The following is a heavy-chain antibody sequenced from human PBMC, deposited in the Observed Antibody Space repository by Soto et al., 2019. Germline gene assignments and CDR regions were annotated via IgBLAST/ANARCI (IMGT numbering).Heavy chain of an antibody. CDR1: GFTFSSYS. Sequence: EVQLVESGGGLVQPGGSLRLSCAASGFTFSSYSMNWVRQAPGKGLEWVSYISSSSSTIYYADSVKGRFTISRDNAKNSLYRQMNSLRAEDTAVYYCARDSGYSYGPLDYWGQGTLVTVSS. CDR3: ARDSGYSYGPLDY. D-gene: IGHD5-18*01. J-gene: IGHJ4*02. V-gene: IGHV3-48*01. CDR2: ISSSSSTI.